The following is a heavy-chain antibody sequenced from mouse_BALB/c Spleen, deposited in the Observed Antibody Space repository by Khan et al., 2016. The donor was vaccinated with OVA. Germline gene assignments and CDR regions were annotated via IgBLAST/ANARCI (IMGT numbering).Heavy chain of an antibody. D-gene: IGHD2-14*01. CDR2: INPSNDYT. CDR1: GYTFTSYT. V-gene: IGHV1-4*01. CDR3: VREVAYHRSAGWFAY. J-gene: IGHJ3*01. Sequence: QVQLQQSGAELARPGASVKMSCKASGYTFTSYTMHWVKQRPGQGLEWIGYINPSNDYTNYNQNFKDKATLSVDKSSSTAYMQLSSLTSEDSSVYYCVREVAYHRSAGWFAYWGQGTLVTVSA.